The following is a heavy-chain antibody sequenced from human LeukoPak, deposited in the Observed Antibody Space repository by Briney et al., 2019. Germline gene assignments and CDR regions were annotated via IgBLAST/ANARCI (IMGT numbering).Heavy chain of an antibody. D-gene: IGHD3-10*01. CDR1: GFTFSSYE. V-gene: IGHV3-48*03. CDR2: ISSSGSTI. J-gene: IGHJ4*02. CDR3: ARELLWFGELERDD. Sequence: GGSLRLSRAASGFTFSSYEMNWVRQAPGKGLEWVSYISSSGSTIYYADSVKGRFTISRDNAKNSLYLQMNSLRAEDTAVYYCARELLWFGELERDDWGQGTLVTVSS.